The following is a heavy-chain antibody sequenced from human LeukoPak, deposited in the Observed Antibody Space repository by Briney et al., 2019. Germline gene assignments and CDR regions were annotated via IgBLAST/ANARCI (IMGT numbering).Heavy chain of an antibody. CDR1: GGSISSYY. CDR3: ARFSSSSWPMGFDY. J-gene: IGHJ4*02. Sequence: PSETLSLTCTVSGGSISSYYWSWIRQPPGKGLEWIGYIYYSGSTNYNPSLKSRVTISVDTSKNQFSLKLSSVTAADTAVYYCARFSSSSWPMGFDYWGQGTLVTVSS. D-gene: IGHD6-13*01. CDR2: IYYSGST. V-gene: IGHV4-59*01.